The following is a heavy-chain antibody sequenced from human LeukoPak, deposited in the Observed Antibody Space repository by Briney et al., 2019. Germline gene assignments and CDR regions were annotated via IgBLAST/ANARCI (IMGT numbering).Heavy chain of an antibody. Sequence: GGSLRPSCAASGFIFTSYSMNWVRQAPGKGLEFVSSISSTSSATYYADSVKGRFTISRDNAKNSMYLQMNSLRDEDTAVYYCARQGDLDYWGQGTLVTVCS. CDR2: ISSTSSAT. CDR1: GFIFTSYS. J-gene: IGHJ4*02. CDR3: ARQGDLDY. D-gene: IGHD3-16*01. V-gene: IGHV3-48*02.